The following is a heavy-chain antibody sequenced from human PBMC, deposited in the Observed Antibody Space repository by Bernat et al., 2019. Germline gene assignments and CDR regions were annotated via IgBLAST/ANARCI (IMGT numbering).Heavy chain of an antibody. D-gene: IGHD5-12*01. CDR3: ARADAGYSGYDSEKHHFDY. CDR2: ISYDGSNK. CDR1: GFTFSSYA. Sequence: QVQLVESGGGVVQPGRSLRPSCAASGFTFSSYAMHWVRQAPGKGLGWVAVISYDGSNKYYADSVKGRFTISRDNSKNTLYLQMNSLRAEDTAVYYCARADAGYSGYDSEKHHFDYWGQGTLVTVSS. V-gene: IGHV3-30-3*01. J-gene: IGHJ4*02.